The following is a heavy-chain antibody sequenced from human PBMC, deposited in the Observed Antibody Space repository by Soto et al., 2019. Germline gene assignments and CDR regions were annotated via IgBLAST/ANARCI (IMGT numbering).Heavy chain of an antibody. D-gene: IGHD4-17*01. CDR3: AREGEGYGNYPDY. Sequence: EASVKVSCKASGYTFTSYDIDWARQATGQGLEWMGWMNPNSGNTGYAQKFQGRVTMTRNTSISTAYTELSSLRSEDTAVYYCAREGEGYGNYPDYWGQGTLVTVSS. V-gene: IGHV1-8*01. CDR1: GYTFTSYD. J-gene: IGHJ4*02. CDR2: MNPNSGNT.